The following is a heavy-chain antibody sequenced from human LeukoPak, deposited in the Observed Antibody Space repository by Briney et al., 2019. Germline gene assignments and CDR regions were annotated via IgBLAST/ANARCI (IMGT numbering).Heavy chain of an antibody. D-gene: IGHD3-22*01. J-gene: IGHJ5*02. CDR3: ARGLRYYDSSGYNH. V-gene: IGHV4-34*01. Sequence: SETLSLTCAVYGGSFSGYYWSWIRQPPGKGLEWIGEINHSGSTNYNPSLKSRVTISVDTSKNQFSLKLSSVTAADRAVYYCARGLRYYDSSGYNHWGQGTLVTVSS. CDR1: GGSFSGYY. CDR2: INHSGST.